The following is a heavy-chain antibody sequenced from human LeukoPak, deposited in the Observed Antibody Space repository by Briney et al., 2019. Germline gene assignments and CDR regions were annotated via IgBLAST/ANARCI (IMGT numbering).Heavy chain of an antibody. D-gene: IGHD1-26*01. CDR1: GFTFSSYS. V-gene: IGHV3-48*01. CDR2: ISSSSSTI. CDR3: ARAGWELLY. J-gene: IGHJ4*02. Sequence: GGSLRLSCAASGFTFSSYSMNWVRQAPGEGLEWVSYISSSSSTIYYADSVKGRFTISRDNAKNSLYLQTNSLRAEDTAVYYCARAGWELLYWGQGTLVTVSS.